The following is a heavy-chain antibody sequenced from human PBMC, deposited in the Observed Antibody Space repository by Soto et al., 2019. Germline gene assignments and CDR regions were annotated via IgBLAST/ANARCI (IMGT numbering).Heavy chain of an antibody. CDR3: TRGHYSSGWLDAFDT. CDR2: INSDGSST. D-gene: IGHD6-19*01. V-gene: IGHV3-74*03. J-gene: IGHJ3*02. Sequence: EVQLVESGGGLVQPGGSLRLSCAASGFTFSSYWMHWVRQVPGKGLVWVSRINSDGSSTTYADSVKGRFTISRDNAKNTLHLQMNSPRAEDTAVYYCTRGHYSSGWLDAFDTWGQGTMVTVSS. CDR1: GFTFSSYW.